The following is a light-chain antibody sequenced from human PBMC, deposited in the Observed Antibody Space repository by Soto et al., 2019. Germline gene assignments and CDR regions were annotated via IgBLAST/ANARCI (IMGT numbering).Light chain of an antibody. V-gene: IGLV1-40*01. Sequence: QSVLTQPPSVSGAPGQRVTISCTGSSSNIGAGYDVHWYQQLPGTAPKLLIYGNSNRPSGVPDRFSGSKSGTSASLAITGLQAEDEADYYCQSYDSSLSVLVFGGGTTVTVL. CDR2: GNS. CDR3: QSYDSSLSVLV. CDR1: SSNIGAGYD. J-gene: IGLJ2*01.